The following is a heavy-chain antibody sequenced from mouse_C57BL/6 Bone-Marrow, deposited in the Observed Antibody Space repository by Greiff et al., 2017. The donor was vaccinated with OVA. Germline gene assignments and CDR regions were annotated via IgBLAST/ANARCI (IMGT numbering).Heavy chain of an antibody. J-gene: IGHJ1*03. Sequence: EVQLQESVAELVRPGASVKLSCTASGFNIKNTYMHWVKQRPEQGLEWIGRIDPANGNTKYAPKFQGKATITADTSSNTAYLQLSSLTSEDAAIYYCAGYYGSSWYFDVWGTGTTVTVSS. CDR3: AGYYGSSWYFDV. CDR2: IDPANGNT. V-gene: IGHV14-3*01. D-gene: IGHD1-1*01. CDR1: GFNIKNTY.